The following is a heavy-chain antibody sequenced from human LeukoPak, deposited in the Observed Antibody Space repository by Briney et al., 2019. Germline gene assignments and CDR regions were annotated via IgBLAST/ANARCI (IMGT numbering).Heavy chain of an antibody. Sequence: SETLSLTCTVSGGSISSYYWSWIRQHPGKGLEWIGYIYYSGSTYYNPSLKSRVTISVDTSKNQFSLKLSSVTAADTAVYYCARGPGSDDILTGPSYGMDVWGQGTTVTVSS. CDR1: GGSISSYY. V-gene: IGHV4-59*06. CDR2: IYYSGST. D-gene: IGHD3-9*01. J-gene: IGHJ6*02. CDR3: ARGPGSDDILTGPSYGMDV.